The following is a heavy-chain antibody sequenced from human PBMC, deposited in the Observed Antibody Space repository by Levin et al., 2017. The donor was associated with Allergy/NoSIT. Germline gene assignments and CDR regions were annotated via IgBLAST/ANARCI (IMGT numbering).Heavy chain of an antibody. J-gene: IGHJ3*02. CDR2: IWFDGNNK. Sequence: GGSLRLSCAASGFNFQKYGMHWVRQAPGKGPEWVAMIWFDGNNKYHADSVKGRFTISRDNSKNTLFLQMNNLRAEDTAVYYCCIASVETGVVAFDIWGQGTTVTVSS. D-gene: IGHD6-13*01. CDR1: GFNFQKYG. CDR3: CIASVETGVVAFDI. V-gene: IGHV3-33*01.